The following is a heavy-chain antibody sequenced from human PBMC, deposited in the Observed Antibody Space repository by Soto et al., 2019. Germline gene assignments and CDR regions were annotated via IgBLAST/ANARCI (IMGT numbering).Heavy chain of an antibody. CDR1: GFTFSSFE. CDR3: ARESEDLTSNFDY. CDR2: ISSSGSTK. Sequence: GGSLRLSCAASGFTFSSFEMNWVRQAPDKGLEWASYISSSGSTKYYADSMKGRFTISRDNGKNSLYLEMHSLRAEDTAVYYCARESEDLTSNFDYWGQGTLVTVSS. J-gene: IGHJ4*02. V-gene: IGHV3-48*03.